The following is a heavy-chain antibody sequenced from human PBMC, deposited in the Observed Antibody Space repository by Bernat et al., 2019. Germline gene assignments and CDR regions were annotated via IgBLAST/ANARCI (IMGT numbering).Heavy chain of an antibody. J-gene: IGHJ5*02. CDR1: GFIFSSYW. CDR3: VRDLTGTNTA. Sequence: EVQLVESGGGLVQPGGSLRLSCAASGFIFSSYWMHWVRQDPAKGLVWVSRINMDGSTPNYADSVKGRFTISRDNAKNTLYLQMNSLRDEDTDLYYCVRDLTGTNTAWGQGSLVTVSS. D-gene: IGHD1-7*01. CDR2: INMDGSTP. V-gene: IGHV3-74*01.